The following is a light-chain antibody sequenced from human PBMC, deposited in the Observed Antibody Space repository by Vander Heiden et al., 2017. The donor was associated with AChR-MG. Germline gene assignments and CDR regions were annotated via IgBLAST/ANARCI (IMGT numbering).Light chain of an antibody. CDR2: RAS. J-gene: IGKJ1*01. CDR3: QQYNRRWT. CDR1: QSISNW. V-gene: IGKV1-5*03. Sequence: DIQMTQSPSALSASVGDSVTLTCRASQSISNWLAWYQRKPGQAPSLLIYRASTLQSGVPSRFSASGSGTEFTLTISGLQPDDFATYYCQQYNRRWTFGLGTKVEVK.